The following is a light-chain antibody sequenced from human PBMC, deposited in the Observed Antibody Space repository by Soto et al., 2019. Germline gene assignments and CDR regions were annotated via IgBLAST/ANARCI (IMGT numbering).Light chain of an antibody. V-gene: IGKV1-39*01. J-gene: IGKJ2*01. CDR1: QSISRY. CDR3: QQSYIIPYT. Sequence: DIQMNQSPSSLSVSVGDRVTITGRASQSISRYLHWYQQKPGAAPRLLIYAASSLQSGVPSRFSGSGAGTDFTLTISSLQPEDFATYYCQQSYIIPYTFGLGTKVDIK. CDR2: AAS.